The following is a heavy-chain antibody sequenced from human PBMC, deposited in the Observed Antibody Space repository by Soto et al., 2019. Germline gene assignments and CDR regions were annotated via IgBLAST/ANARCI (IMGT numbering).Heavy chain of an antibody. Sequence: SETLSLTCAVYGGSFSGYYWSWIRQPPGKGLEWIGEINHSGSTNYNPSLKSRVTISVDTSKNQFSLKLSSVTAADTAVYYCARGRIVVVPAAPLDVYWGQGTLVTVSS. V-gene: IGHV4-34*01. CDR2: INHSGST. CDR3: ARGRIVVVPAAPLDVY. D-gene: IGHD2-2*01. J-gene: IGHJ4*02. CDR1: GGSFSGYY.